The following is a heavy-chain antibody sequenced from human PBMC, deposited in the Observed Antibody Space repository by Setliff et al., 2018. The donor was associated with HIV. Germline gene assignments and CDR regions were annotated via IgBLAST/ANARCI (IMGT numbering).Heavy chain of an antibody. CDR3: ARGRDYTGSWIRPFYLDF. D-gene: IGHD3-3*01. CDR2: INHSGST. CDR1: GGSFSAYH. J-gene: IGHJ4*01. V-gene: IGHV4-34*01. Sequence: SETLSLTCAVYGGSFSAYHWSWIRQTPGKGLEWLGEINHSGSTAYNLALESRVSMSIDTSKNQFPLKLTSVTAADTAIYYCARGRDYTGSWIRPFYLDFWGHGDLVTV.